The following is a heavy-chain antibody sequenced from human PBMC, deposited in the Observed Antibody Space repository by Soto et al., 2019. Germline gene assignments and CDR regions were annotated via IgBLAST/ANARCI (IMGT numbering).Heavy chain of an antibody. J-gene: IGHJ4*02. D-gene: IGHD3-16*01. CDR2: LTETGGST. CDR3: AKIKGAITFLHFDT. V-gene: IGHV3-23*01. Sequence: PXESLLLSCVGSTSNFKDYAMAWVRQAPGKGLEWVSALTETGGSTYYAASVKGRFTISRDNSRNTVYLQMDRLRVADTAVYYCAKIKGAITFLHFDTWGQGTQVTVSS. CDR1: TSNFKDYA.